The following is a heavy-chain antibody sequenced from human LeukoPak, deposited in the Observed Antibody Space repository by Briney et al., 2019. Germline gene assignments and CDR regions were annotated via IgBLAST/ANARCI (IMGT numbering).Heavy chain of an antibody. CDR1: GGSISSSSYY. Sequence: SETLSLTCTVSGGSISSSSYYWGWIRQPPGKGLERIGSIYYSGSTYYNPSLKSRVTISVDTSKNQFSLKLSSVTAADTAVYYCARKSGLRHFDWQSYYFDYWGQGTLVTVSS. D-gene: IGHD3-9*01. CDR3: ARKSGLRHFDWQSYYFDY. CDR2: IYYSGST. V-gene: IGHV4-39*07. J-gene: IGHJ4*02.